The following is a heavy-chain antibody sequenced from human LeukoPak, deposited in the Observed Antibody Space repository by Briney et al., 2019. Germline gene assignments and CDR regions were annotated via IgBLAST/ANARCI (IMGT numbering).Heavy chain of an antibody. V-gene: IGHV1-24*01. D-gene: IGHD3-10*01. Sequence: ASVKVSCKVSGYTLTELSMHWVRQATGKGLEWMGGFDPEDGETIYAQKFQGRATMTEDTSTDTAYMELRSLRSDDTAVYYCARDSKLLWFGEPPPFDYWGQGTLVTVSS. CDR2: FDPEDGET. J-gene: IGHJ4*02. CDR1: GYTLTELS. CDR3: ARDSKLLWFGEPPPFDY.